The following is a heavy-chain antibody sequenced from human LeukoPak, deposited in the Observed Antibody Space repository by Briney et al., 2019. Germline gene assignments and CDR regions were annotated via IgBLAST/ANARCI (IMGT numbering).Heavy chain of an antibody. CDR2: YYSGRT. V-gene: IGHV4-59*01. CDR1: GDSISRYY. J-gene: IGHJ6*03. Sequence: PSETLSLTCTVSGDSISRYYWSWIRQSPGKGLEWIGYYSGRTTYNPSLKSRVTMSVDTSKNQFSLKLTSVTAADTAVYYCARYDHAPSYYYYYMDVWGKGTTVTVPS. CDR3: ARYDHAPSYYYYYMDV. D-gene: IGHD1-14*01.